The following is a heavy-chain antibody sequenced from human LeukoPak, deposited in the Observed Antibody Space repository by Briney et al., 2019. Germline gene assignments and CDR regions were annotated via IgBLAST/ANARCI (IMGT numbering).Heavy chain of an antibody. CDR1: GFTVSSNY. J-gene: IGHJ3*02. Sequence: PGGSLRLSRAPSGFTVSSNYMSWVGQAPGKGLEWVSVIYRGVSTYDADSVKGRFTISRDNSKNTLYLQMNSLRAEDTAVYYCAREGATTVTPSDAFDIWGQGTMVTVSS. CDR3: AREGATTVTPSDAFDI. D-gene: IGHD4-17*01. CDR2: IYRGVST. V-gene: IGHV3-53*01.